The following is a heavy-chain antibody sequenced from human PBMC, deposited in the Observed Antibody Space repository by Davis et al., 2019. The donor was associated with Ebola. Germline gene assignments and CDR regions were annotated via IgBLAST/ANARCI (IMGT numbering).Heavy chain of an antibody. Sequence: PSETLSLTCAVYGGSFSAYYWSWIRQSPGKGLEWIGEINHTGNTNYNPSLKSRVAVSLDRSKNEFSLDLNSVTAADTAVYYCARDSSGSSGTFDYWGQGTLVTVSS. CDR2: INHTGNT. V-gene: IGHV4-34*01. J-gene: IGHJ4*02. CDR3: ARDSSGSSGTFDY. CDR1: GGSFSAYY. D-gene: IGHD3-22*01.